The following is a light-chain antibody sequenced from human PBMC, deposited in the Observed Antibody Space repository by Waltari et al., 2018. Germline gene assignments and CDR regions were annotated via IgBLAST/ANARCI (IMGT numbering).Light chain of an antibody. J-gene: IGLJ1*01. CDR3: CSYAGLGTYV. CDR2: ETT. CDR1: SSAVGNYNL. Sequence: QSGLTQPASVSGSPGQSITISCPGTSSAVGNYNLVSWYQQYPGKAPKLMIYETTKRTSGVSDRFSGSKSGNTASLTISGLQAEDEADYYCCSYAGLGTYVFGTGTKVTVL. V-gene: IGLV2-23*01.